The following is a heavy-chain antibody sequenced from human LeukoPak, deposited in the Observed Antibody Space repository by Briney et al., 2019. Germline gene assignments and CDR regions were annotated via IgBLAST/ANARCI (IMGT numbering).Heavy chain of an antibody. CDR1: GYTFTGYY. Sequence: ASVKVSCKASGYTFTGYYMHWVRQAPGQGLEWMGWINPNGGGTNYAQKFQGRVTMTRDTSISTAYMELSRLRSDDAAVYYCARESTDYGSGDYFDYWGQGTLVTVSS. CDR2: INPNGGGT. CDR3: ARESTDYGSGDYFDY. V-gene: IGHV1-2*02. D-gene: IGHD4-17*01. J-gene: IGHJ4*02.